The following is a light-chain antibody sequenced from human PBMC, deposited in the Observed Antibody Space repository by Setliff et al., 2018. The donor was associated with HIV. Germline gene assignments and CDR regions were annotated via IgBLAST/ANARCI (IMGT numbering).Light chain of an antibody. J-gene: IGLJ1*01. CDR1: SSNIGAGYD. V-gene: IGLV1-40*01. Sequence: QSALTQPPSESGAPGQRVTISCTGSSSNIGAGYDVHWYQQLPGTAPKLLIYGNINRPSGVPDRFSGSKSGTSASLAITGLQAEDEADYYCQSYDSSLSGYVFGTGTKVTVL. CDR2: GNI. CDR3: QSYDSSLSGYV.